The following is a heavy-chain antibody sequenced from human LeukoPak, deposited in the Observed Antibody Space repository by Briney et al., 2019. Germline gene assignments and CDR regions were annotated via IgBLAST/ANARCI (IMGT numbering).Heavy chain of an antibody. CDR1: GFTFSSYW. J-gene: IGHJ6*03. CDR2: IKQDRSEK. CDR3: ARKPAAIGYYYYMDV. Sequence: PGGSLRLSCAASGFTFSSYWMSWVRQAPGKGLEWVANIKQDRSEKYYVDSVKGRFTISRDNAKNSLYLQMNSLRAEDTAVYYCARKPAAIGYYYYMDVWGKGTTVTVSS. D-gene: IGHD2-2*02. V-gene: IGHV3-7*01.